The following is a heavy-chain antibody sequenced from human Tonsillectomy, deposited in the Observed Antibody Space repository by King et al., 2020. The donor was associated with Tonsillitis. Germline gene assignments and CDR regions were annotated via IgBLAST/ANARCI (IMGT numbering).Heavy chain of an antibody. CDR3: AKAPNGIMDTAMAAFDY. CDR1: GFTFIRYD. J-gene: IGHJ4*02. D-gene: IGHD5-18*01. CDR2: ISGGGDRT. Sequence: EVQLVESGGGLVQPGGSRRLSCAASGFTFIRYDMTWVRQAPGKGLEWVSGISGGGDRTFFADSVKGRFAISRDNSKNTLYLQMNSLRVEDTAIYYCAKAPNGIMDTAMAAFDYWGQGTLVTVSS. V-gene: IGHV3-23*04.